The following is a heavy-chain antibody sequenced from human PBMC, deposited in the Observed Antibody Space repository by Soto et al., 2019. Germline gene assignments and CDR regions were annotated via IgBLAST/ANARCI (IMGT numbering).Heavy chain of an antibody. D-gene: IGHD1-26*01. J-gene: IGHJ4*02. CDR1: GGTFSSYA. CDR3: ERVILHSGTYREHYFDY. V-gene: IGHV1-69*13. Sequence: SVKVSCKASGGTFSSYAISWVRQAPGQGLEWMGGIIPIFGTANYAQKFQGRVTITADESTSTAYLELSSLRSEDTDVYYCERVILHSGTYREHYFDYWGQGTRVTVSS. CDR2: IIPIFGTA.